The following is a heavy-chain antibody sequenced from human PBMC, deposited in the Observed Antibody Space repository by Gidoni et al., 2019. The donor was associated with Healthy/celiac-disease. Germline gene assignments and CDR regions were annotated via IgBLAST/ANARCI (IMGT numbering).Heavy chain of an antibody. V-gene: IGHV3-30-3*01. Sequence: QVQLVESGGGVVQPGRSLRLSCAASGFTFRSYAMHWVRQAPGKGLEWVAVISYEGSNKYYADAVKGRFTISRDNSKNTLYLQMNSLRAEDTAVYYCARDLGWDTPLAMEVGCLDYWGQGTLVTVSS. D-gene: IGHD5-18*01. CDR3: ARDLGWDTPLAMEVGCLDY. CDR1: GFTFRSYA. CDR2: ISYEGSNK. J-gene: IGHJ4*02.